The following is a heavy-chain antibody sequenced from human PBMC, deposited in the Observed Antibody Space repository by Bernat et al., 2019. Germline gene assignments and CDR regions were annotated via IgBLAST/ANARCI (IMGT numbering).Heavy chain of an antibody. CDR1: GFTFSSYG. J-gene: IGHJ4*02. D-gene: IGHD6-19*01. CDR2: ISYDGSNK. V-gene: IGHV3-30*18. Sequence: QVQLVESGGGVVQPGRSLRLSCAASGFTFSSYGMHWVRQAPGKGLEWVAVISYDGSNKYYADSVKGRFTISRDNSKNTLYLQMNSLRAEDTAVYYCAKDGGRVRDMWGVIDYWGQGTLVTVSS. CDR3: AKDGGRVRDMWGVIDY.